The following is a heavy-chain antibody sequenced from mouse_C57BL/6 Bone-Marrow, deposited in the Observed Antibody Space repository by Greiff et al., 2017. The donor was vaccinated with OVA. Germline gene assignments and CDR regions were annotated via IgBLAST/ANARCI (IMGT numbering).Heavy chain of an antibody. D-gene: IGHD1-1*01. CDR2: INPNNGGT. J-gene: IGHJ1*03. Sequence: VQLQQSGPELVKPGASVKISCKASGYTFTDYYMNWVKQSHGKSLEWIGDINPNNGGTSYNQKFKGKATLTVDKSSSTAYMELRSLTSEDSAVYYCARRGIYYYGRHWYFDVWGTGTTVTVSS. CDR1: GYTFTDYY. CDR3: ARRGIYYYGRHWYFDV. V-gene: IGHV1-26*01.